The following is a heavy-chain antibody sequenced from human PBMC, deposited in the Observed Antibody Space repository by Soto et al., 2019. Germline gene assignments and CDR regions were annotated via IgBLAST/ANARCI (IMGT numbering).Heavy chain of an antibody. CDR2: IIPILGIA. V-gene: IGHV1-69*02. D-gene: IGHD2-15*01. CDR3: ARGSPVVVVAATSPDDAFDI. CDR1: GGTFSSYT. Sequence: SVKVSCKASGGTFSSYTISWVRQAPGQGLEWMGRIIPILGIANYAQKFQGRVTITADKSTSTAYMELSSLRSEDTAVYYCARGSPVVVVAATSPDDAFDIWGQGTMVTVSS. J-gene: IGHJ3*02.